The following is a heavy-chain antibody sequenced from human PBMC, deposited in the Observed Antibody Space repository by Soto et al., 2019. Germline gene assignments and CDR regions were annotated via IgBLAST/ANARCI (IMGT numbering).Heavy chain of an antibody. J-gene: IGHJ6*02. Sequence: GGSLRLSCAASGFTVSSNYMSWVRQAPGKGLEWVSVIYSGGSTYYADSVKGRFTISRDNSKNTLYLQMNSLRAEDTAVYYCARILKYCSGGSCRIGYGMDVWGQGTTVTVSS. V-gene: IGHV3-53*01. D-gene: IGHD2-15*01. CDR2: IYSGGST. CDR3: ARILKYCSGGSCRIGYGMDV. CDR1: GFTVSSNY.